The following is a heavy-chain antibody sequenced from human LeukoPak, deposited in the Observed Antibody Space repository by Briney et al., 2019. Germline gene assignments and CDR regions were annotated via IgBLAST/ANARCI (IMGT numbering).Heavy chain of an antibody. D-gene: IGHD5-12*01. CDR3: ARENLVAASKGGSDY. Sequence: AGGSLRLSCAASGFSFSSYNMNWVRLAPGKGLEWVSSITTSSSYTFYADSVKGRFTISRDDAKNSLDLQMNSLRAEDTAVYYCARENLVAASKGGSDYWGQGTLVTVSS. J-gene: IGHJ4*02. CDR1: GFSFSSYN. CDR2: ITTSSSYT. V-gene: IGHV3-21*01.